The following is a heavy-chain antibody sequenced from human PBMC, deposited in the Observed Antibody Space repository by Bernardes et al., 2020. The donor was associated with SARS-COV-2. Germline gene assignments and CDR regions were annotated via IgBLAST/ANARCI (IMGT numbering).Heavy chain of an antibody. V-gene: IGHV1-2*06. Sequence: ASVKVSCKASGYTFTGYYMHWVRQAPGQGLEWMGRINPNSGGTNYAQKFQGRVTMTRDTSIGTAYMELSRLRSDDTAVYYWARDRSSGWYHFDYWGRGTLVTVSS. D-gene: IGHD6-19*01. CDR1: GYTFTGYY. CDR2: INPNSGGT. CDR3: ARDRSSGWYHFDY. J-gene: IGHJ4*02.